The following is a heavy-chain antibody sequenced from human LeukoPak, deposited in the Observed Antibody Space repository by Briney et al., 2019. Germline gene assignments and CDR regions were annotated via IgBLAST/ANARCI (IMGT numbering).Heavy chain of an antibody. CDR1: GFTFSSYA. Sequence: GGSLSLSCAASGFTFSSYAMHWVRQAPGKGLEWVAVISYDGSNKYYADSVKGRFTISRDNSKNTLYLQMNSLRAEDTAVYYCARMYQLLGFDYWGQGTLVTVSS. D-gene: IGHD2-2*01. CDR3: ARMYQLLGFDY. V-gene: IGHV3-30-3*01. CDR2: ISYDGSNK. J-gene: IGHJ4*02.